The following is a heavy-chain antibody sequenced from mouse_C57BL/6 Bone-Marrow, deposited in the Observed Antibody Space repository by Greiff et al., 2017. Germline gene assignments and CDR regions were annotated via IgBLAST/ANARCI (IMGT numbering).Heavy chain of an antibody. Sequence: VQLQQSGAELVRPGSSVKMSCKTSGYTFTSYGINWVKQRPGQGLEWIGYIYIGNGSTEYNEKFKGKATLTSDTSYRTAYMQLSRLTSEYSAIXFCATLLSWFAYWGQGTLVTVSA. CDR2: IYIGNGST. CDR3: ATLLSWFAY. V-gene: IGHV1-58*01. CDR1: GYTFTSYG. J-gene: IGHJ3*01. D-gene: IGHD2-1*01.